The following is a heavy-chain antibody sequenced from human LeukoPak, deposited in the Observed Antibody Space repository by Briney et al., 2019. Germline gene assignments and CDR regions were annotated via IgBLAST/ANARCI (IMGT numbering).Heavy chain of an antibody. V-gene: IGHV3-53*01. CDR3: ARGGYYYMDV. J-gene: IGHJ6*03. CDR1: GFTVSSNF. CDR2: IYSSGYT. Sequence: GGSLRLSCAASGFTVSSNFMSWVRQAPGKGLEWVSVIYSSGYTVYTDSVKGRFTISRDNSKNTLYLQMNSLRADDTAVYYCARGGYYYMDVWGKGTTVTVSS.